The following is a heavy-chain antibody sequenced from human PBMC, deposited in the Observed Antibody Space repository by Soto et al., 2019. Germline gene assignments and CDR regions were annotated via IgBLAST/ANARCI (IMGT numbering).Heavy chain of an antibody. CDR1: GGTFSRYD. V-gene: IGHV1-69*11. Sequence: QVQLVQSGAEVKKPGSSVKVSCKVSGGTFSRYDISWVRQAPGQGLEWMGGIIPILGTANYEQKFQGRVTIIADESTSTVNMELSSLRSEDTAVYYCASRGVTRTTGSGWFVPWGQGTLVTVSS. CDR3: ASRGVTRTTGSGWFVP. J-gene: IGHJ5*02. CDR2: IIPILGTA. D-gene: IGHD1-7*01.